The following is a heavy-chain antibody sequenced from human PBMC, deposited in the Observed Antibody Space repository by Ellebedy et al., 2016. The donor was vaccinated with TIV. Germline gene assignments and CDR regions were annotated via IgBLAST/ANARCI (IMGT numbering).Heavy chain of an antibody. CDR3: AKVFGGSHFDY. Sequence: SLKISCATSGFTSDDYAMHWVRPAPGKGLEWVPGISWNSGSIEYADSVKGRFTISRDNAKNSLYLQMNSLRGEDTALYYCAKVFGGSHFDYWGQGTLVTVSS. V-gene: IGHV3-9*02. J-gene: IGHJ4*02. D-gene: IGHD1-26*01. CDR2: ISWNSGSI. CDR1: GFTSDDYA.